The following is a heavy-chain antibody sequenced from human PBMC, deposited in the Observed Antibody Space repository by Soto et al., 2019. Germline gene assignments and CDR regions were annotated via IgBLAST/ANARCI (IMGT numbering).Heavy chain of an antibody. J-gene: IGHJ5*01. Sequence: SVKVSCKASGGTFGNLGISWLRQAPGQGLEWMGGTIPIFDTPHYAEKFRDRLTITADATSTAYMELTSLSSEDTATYYCARDREDGSGTKYNWFDSWGQGTLVPSPQ. CDR1: GGTFGNLG. D-gene: IGHD3-10*01. CDR2: TIPIFDTP. V-gene: IGHV1-69*13. CDR3: ARDREDGSGTKYNWFDS.